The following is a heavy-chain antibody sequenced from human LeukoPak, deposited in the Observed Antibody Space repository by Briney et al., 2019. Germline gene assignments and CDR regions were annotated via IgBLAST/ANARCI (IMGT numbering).Heavy chain of an antibody. D-gene: IGHD2-21*01. CDR1: GFTFRSYA. CDR2: ISYDGSNK. CDR3: AKVGDEYDFDY. V-gene: IGHV3-30*04. J-gene: IGHJ4*02. Sequence: GGSLRLSCAASGFTFRSYAMHWVRQAPGKGLEWVALISYDGSNKYHADSVKGRFTISRDNSKNTLYLQMNSLRAEDTAVYYCAKVGDEYDFDYWGQGTLVTVSS.